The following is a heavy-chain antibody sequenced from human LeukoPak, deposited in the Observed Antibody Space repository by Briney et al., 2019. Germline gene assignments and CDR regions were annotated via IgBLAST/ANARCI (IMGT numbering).Heavy chain of an antibody. V-gene: IGHV4-34*01. D-gene: IGHD6-13*01. CDR1: GGSFSGYY. CDR3: ARWYFRAAGFDPKRTNPDV. CDR2: INHSGST. Sequence: SETLSLTCAVYGGSFSGYYWSWIRQPPGKGLEWIGEINHSGSTNYNPSLKSRVTISVDTSKNQFSLKLSSVTAADTAVYYCARWYFRAAGFDPKRTNPDVWGKGTTVTVSS. J-gene: IGHJ6*04.